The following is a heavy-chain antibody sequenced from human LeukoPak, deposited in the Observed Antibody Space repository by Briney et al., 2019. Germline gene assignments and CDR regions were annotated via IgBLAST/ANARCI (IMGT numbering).Heavy chain of an antibody. D-gene: IGHD6-19*01. CDR3: ARDRGSSGWYEFDY. Sequence: GGSLRLSCAASGFTFGSYWMSWVRQAPGKGLEWVANIKQDGSEKYYVDSVRGRFTISRDNAKNPLYLQMNSLRAEDTAVYYCARDRGSSGWYEFDYWGQGTLVTVSS. CDR1: GFTFGSYW. CDR2: IKQDGSEK. V-gene: IGHV3-7*01. J-gene: IGHJ4*02.